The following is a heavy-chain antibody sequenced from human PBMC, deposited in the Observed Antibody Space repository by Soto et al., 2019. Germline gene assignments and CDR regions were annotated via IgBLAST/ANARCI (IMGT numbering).Heavy chain of an antibody. J-gene: IGHJ6*02. CDR1: GFTFSSYG. V-gene: IGHV3-33*01. Sequence: GGSLRLSCAASGFTFSSYGMHWVRQAPGKGLEWVAVIWYDGSNKYYADSVKGRFTISRDNSKNTLYLQMNSLRAEDTAVYYCGISAGSGDGMDVWGQGTTVTVSS. CDR2: IWYDGSNK. D-gene: IGHD2-15*01. CDR3: GISAGSGDGMDV.